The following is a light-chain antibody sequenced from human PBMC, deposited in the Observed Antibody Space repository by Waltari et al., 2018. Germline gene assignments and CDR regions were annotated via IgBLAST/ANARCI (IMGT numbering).Light chain of an antibody. V-gene: IGLV1-47*01. CDR2: RNN. J-gene: IGLJ3*02. CDR3: AAWDDSLSGSWV. CDR1: SSNIGSNY. Sequence: QSVLTQPPSASGTPGQRVTISCSGSSSNIGSNYVYWYQQLPGTAPKLLIYRNNQRPSGLPDRFSGSKSGTSASLAISGLRSEDEADYYCAAWDDSLSGSWVFGGGTKVTVL.